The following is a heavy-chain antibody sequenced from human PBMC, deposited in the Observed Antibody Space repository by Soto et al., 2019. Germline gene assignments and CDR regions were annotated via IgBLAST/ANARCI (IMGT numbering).Heavy chain of an antibody. Sequence: GGSLRLSCAASGFTFDDYAMHWVRQAPGKGLEWVSGISWNSGSIGYADSVKGRFTISRDNAKNSLYLQMNSLRAEDTALYYCAKDIAPQVGAIDYWGQGTLVTVSS. CDR1: GFTFDDYA. CDR3: AKDIAPQVGAIDY. CDR2: ISWNSGSI. J-gene: IGHJ4*02. D-gene: IGHD1-26*01. V-gene: IGHV3-9*01.